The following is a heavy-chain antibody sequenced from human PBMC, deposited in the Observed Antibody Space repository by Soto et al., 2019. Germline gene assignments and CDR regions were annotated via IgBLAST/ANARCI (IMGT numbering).Heavy chain of an antibody. CDR3: ARINRSGSYLLDY. CDR2: MNPNSGNT. CDR1: VYIFTSYD. J-gene: IGHJ4*02. V-gene: IGHV1-8*01. Sequence: ASVNVSLMASVYIFTSYDINWVRQATAKGLEGMGWMNPNSGNTGYAQKFQGRVTMTRNTSISTAYMKLSSLRSEDTAVYYCARINRSGSYLLDYWGQGTQVTVSS. D-gene: IGHD1-26*01.